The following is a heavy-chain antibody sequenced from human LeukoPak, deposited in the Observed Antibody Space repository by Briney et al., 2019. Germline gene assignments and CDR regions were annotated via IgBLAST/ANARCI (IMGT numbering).Heavy chain of an antibody. CDR2: IYHSGST. J-gene: IGHJ4*02. CDR1: GYSISSGYY. V-gene: IGHV4-38-2*02. Sequence: PSETLSLTCTVSGYSISSGYYWGWIRQPPGKGLEWIGSIYHSGSTYYNPSLKSRVTISVDTSKNQFSLKLSSVTAADTAVYYCARLLGAARYGSGSYTLDYWGQGTLVTVSS. CDR3: ARLLGAARYGSGSYTLDY. D-gene: IGHD3-10*01.